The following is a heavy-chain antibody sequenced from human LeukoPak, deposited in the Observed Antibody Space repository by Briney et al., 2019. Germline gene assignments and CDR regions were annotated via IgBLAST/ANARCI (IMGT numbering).Heavy chain of an antibody. V-gene: IGHV1-69*02. D-gene: IGHD3-16*01. J-gene: IGHJ4*02. CDR1: GGTFSSYT. Sequence: SVKVSCTASGGTFSSYTISWVRQAPGQGLEWMGRIIPILGIANYAQKFQGRVTITADKSTGTAYMELSSLRSEDTAVYYCARAHVSERGSFDYWGQGTLVTVSS. CDR2: IIPILGIA. CDR3: ARAHVSERGSFDY.